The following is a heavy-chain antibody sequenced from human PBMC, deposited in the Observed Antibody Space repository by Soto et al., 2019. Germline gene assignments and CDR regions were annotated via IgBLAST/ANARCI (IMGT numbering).Heavy chain of an antibody. J-gene: IGHJ4*02. CDR1: GFTFTNYA. D-gene: IGHD1-20*01. CDR2: ISDSGGST. CDR3: AKRADNCNHGGRLDY. Sequence: GGSLRLSCAASGFTFTNYAMTWVRQAPGKGLEWVSAISDSGGSTFYADSVKGRFTISRDNSKNTLALQMNSLRADDTAVYYCAKRADNCNHGGRLDYWGPGTLVTVSS. V-gene: IGHV3-23*01.